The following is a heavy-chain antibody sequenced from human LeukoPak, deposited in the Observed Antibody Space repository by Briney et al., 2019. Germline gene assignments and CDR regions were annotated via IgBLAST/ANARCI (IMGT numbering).Heavy chain of an antibody. D-gene: IGHD3-3*01. CDR1: GLTFSNYE. CDR3: AGRFLEWSDV. J-gene: IGHJ4*02. Sequence: GGSLRLSCAVSGLTFSNYEMNWVRQAPGKGLEWLSYISSSGTTIYYADSVKGRFTISRDNARNSLYLQMNSLRAEDTAVYYCAGRFLEWSDVWGQGTLVTVSS. V-gene: IGHV3-48*03. CDR2: ISSSGTTI.